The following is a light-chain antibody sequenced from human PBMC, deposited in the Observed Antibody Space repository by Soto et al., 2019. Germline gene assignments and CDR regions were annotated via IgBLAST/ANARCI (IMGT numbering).Light chain of an antibody. Sequence: DIQMTQSPSSLSASVGDRVIITCRASQGIDNYLAWYQQRPGKVPKLLIYAASTLQSGIPSRFSGSGSGTEFTLTISNLKPEDVASYYCQKYEGVPLTFGGGTRVEIK. J-gene: IGKJ4*01. V-gene: IGKV1-27*01. CDR3: QKYEGVPLT. CDR1: QGIDNY. CDR2: AAS.